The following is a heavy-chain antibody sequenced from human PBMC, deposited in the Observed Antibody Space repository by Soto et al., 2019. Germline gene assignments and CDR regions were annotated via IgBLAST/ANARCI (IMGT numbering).Heavy chain of an antibody. CDR1: GFTFNTYA. D-gene: IGHD2-15*01. CDR2: ISSGGGAT. V-gene: IGHV3-23*01. CDR3: AKDWGRMGCYDY. Sequence: DVQLLESGGGLVQPGGSLRLSCAASGFTFNTYAMGWVRQAPGKGLEWVSGISSGGGATYYADSVRGRFSISRDNSKNTLYLQMNSLRAEDTAVYYCAKDWGRMGCYDYWGQGTLVTVSS. J-gene: IGHJ4*02.